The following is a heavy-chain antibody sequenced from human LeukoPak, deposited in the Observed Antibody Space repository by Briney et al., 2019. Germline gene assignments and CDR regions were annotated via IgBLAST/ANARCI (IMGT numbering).Heavy chain of an antibody. CDR2: ISAYNGNT. D-gene: IGHD3-3*01. CDR1: GYTFTSYR. V-gene: IGHV1-18*01. J-gene: IGHJ5*02. CDR3: ARDWADDFWSGYYPKNWFDP. Sequence: GASVKVSCKASGYTFTSYRISWVRQAPGQGLEWMGWISAYNGNTNYAQKLQGRVTMTTDTSTSTAYMELRSLRSDDTAVYYCARDWADDFWSGYYPKNWFDPWGQGTLVTVSS.